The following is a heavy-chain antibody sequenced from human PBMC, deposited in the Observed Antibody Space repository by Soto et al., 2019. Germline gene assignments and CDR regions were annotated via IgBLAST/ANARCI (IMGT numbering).Heavy chain of an antibody. D-gene: IGHD6-19*01. CDR3: ARDPQEVAAYYFDC. CDR2: IWYEGSEK. J-gene: IGHJ4*02. V-gene: IGHV3-33*01. CDR1: GFTFSSYG. Sequence: QVQLVESGGGVVQPGRSLRLSCAASGFTFSSYGMHWVRQAPGKGLEWVAVIWYEGSEKYYADSVKGRFTISRDNPKNTLYLQMDSLRAEATAVYYCARDPQEVAAYYFDCWGQGTLVTFSS.